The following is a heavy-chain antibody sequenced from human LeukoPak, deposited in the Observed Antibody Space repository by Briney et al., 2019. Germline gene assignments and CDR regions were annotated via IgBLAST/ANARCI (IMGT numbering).Heavy chain of an antibody. Sequence: ASVKVSCKASGYTFTSYDINWVRQATGQVLGWMGWMNPNSGNTGYAQKFQGRVTMTRNTSISTAYMELSSLRSEDTAVYYCARGLYSSSWYYYHGMDVWGQGTTVTVSS. CDR2: MNPNSGNT. J-gene: IGHJ6*02. D-gene: IGHD6-13*01. CDR1: GYTFTSYD. CDR3: ARGLYSSSWYYYHGMDV. V-gene: IGHV1-8*01.